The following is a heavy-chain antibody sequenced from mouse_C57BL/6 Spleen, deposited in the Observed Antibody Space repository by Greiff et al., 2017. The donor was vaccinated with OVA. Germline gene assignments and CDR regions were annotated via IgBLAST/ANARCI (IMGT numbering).Heavy chain of an antibody. CDR3: ARSLFTTVVATDY. Sequence: VQLQQPGAELVMPGASVKLSCKASGYTFTSYWMHWVKQRPGQGLEWIGEIDPSDSYTNYNQKFTGKSTLTVDKSSSTAYMQLSSLTSEDSAVYYCARSLFTTVVATDYWGQGTTLTVSS. CDR1: GYTFTSYW. D-gene: IGHD1-1*01. V-gene: IGHV1-69*01. J-gene: IGHJ2*01. CDR2: IDPSDSYT.